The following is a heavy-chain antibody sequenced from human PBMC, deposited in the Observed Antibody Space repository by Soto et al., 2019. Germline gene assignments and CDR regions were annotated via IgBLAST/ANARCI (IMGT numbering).Heavy chain of an antibody. Sequence: GASVKVSCKASGYSFTAYYIHWVRQAPGQGLEWMVWINPNTGGTNFAQKFQGRVTVTRDTSISTAFMELSSLTSDDTALYYCATSYNWNSPFDYWGQGTLVTVSS. V-gene: IGHV1-2*02. J-gene: IGHJ4*02. CDR1: GYSFTAYY. CDR3: ATSYNWNSPFDY. D-gene: IGHD1-7*01. CDR2: INPNTGGT.